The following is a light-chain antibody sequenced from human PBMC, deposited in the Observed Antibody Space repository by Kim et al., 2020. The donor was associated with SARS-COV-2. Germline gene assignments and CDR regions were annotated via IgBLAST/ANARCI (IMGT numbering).Light chain of an antibody. J-gene: IGLJ3*02. V-gene: IGLV6-57*02. CDR1: SGSIASND. CDR3: QSYDSSNLNWV. Sequence: TVTISCTGSSGSIASNDVQWYQQRPGSAPTTVIYEDNQRPSGVPDRFSGSIDSSSNSASLTISGLKTEDEADYYCQSYDSSNLNWVFGGGAQLTVL. CDR2: EDN.